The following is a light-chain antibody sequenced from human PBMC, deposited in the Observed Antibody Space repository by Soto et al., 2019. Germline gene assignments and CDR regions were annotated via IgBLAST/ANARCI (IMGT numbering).Light chain of an antibody. J-gene: IGLJ1*01. Sequence: VLTEPASVSGSPGQSITISCTGTSSDVGGYNYVSWYQQHPGKAPKLMIYDVSNRPSGVSNRFSGSKSGNTASLTISGLQAEDEADYYCSSYTNSTTRVFGTGTKVTVL. CDR2: DVS. CDR3: SSYTNSTTRV. V-gene: IGLV2-14*01. CDR1: SSDVGGYNY.